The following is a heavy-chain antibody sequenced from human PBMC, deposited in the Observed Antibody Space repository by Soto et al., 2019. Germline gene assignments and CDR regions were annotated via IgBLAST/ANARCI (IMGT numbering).Heavy chain of an antibody. Sequence: GASVKVSCKASGYTFTSYYMHWVRQAPGQGLEWMGIINPSGGSTSYAQKFQGRVTMTRDTSTSTVYMELSSLRPDDTAMYYCARDGVSSTEYTWNYGTYFDYWGQGALVTVSS. CDR3: ARDGVSSTEYTWNYGTYFDY. CDR1: GYTFTSYY. V-gene: IGHV1-46*01. J-gene: IGHJ4*02. CDR2: INPSGGST. D-gene: IGHD1-7*01.